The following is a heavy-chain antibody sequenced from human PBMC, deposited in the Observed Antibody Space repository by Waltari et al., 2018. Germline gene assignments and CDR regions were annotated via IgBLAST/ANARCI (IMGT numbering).Heavy chain of an antibody. J-gene: IGHJ4*02. CDR3: ARLEYYYDSSGSLYFDY. CDR2: SYYRGIT. D-gene: IGHD3-22*01. V-gene: IGHV4-39*07. CDR1: GGSISSSSYY. Sequence: QLQLQESGPGLVKPSETLSLTCTVSGGSISSSSYYWGWIRPPPGKGLEWIGSSYYRGITYNNPSLKCRGSISVDTSKNEFSVKMGSVTAADTAVYYCARLEYYYDSSGSLYFDYWGQGTLVTVSS.